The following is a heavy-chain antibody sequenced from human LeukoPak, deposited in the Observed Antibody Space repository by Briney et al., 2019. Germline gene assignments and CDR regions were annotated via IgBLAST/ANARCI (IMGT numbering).Heavy chain of an antibody. D-gene: IGHD1-26*01. Sequence: GASVKVCRKASGNTLTELSMHWVREAPGKGLEWMGGFDPEDGKPIYAQKFQGRVTMTEASSTDTAYMELSSLISEDTAVYYCAAGGIYSLLDYWGQGTLVTVSS. CDR2: FDPEDGKP. J-gene: IGHJ4*02. CDR1: GNTLTELS. V-gene: IGHV1-24*01. CDR3: AAGGIYSLLDY.